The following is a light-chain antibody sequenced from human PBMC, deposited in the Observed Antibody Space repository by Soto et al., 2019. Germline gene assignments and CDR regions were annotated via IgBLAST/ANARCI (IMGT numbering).Light chain of an antibody. V-gene: IGLV2-14*03. Sequence: QSVLTQPASVSGSPGQSITISCTGTSSDVGGYKYVAWYQQHPGKAPKLMIYDVSHRPSGMSDRFSGSVSGNTASLTISGLQTEDEADYYCSSYTSSSTVFGTGTKVTVL. CDR3: SSYTSSSTV. J-gene: IGLJ1*01. CDR1: SSDVGGYKY. CDR2: DVS.